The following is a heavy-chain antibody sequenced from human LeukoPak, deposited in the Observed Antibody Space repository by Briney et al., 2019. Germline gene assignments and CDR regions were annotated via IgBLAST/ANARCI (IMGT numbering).Heavy chain of an antibody. Sequence: PSETLSFTCAVYGGSFSGYYWSWIRQPPGKGLEWIGEINHSGSTNYNPSLKSRVTISVDTSKNQFSLKLSSVTAADTAVYYCARGRLWFGVGWFDPWGQGTLVTVSS. J-gene: IGHJ5*02. CDR2: INHSGST. CDR3: ARGRLWFGVGWFDP. V-gene: IGHV4-34*01. CDR1: GGSFSGYY. D-gene: IGHD3-10*01.